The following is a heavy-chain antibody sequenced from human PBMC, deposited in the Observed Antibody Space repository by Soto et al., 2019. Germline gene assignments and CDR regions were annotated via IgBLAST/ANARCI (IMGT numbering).Heavy chain of an antibody. V-gene: IGHV4-30-4*01. CDR1: GGSISSGDYY. CDR3: ARLYDSSNYYGMDV. J-gene: IGHJ6*02. CDR2: IYYSGST. D-gene: IGHD3-22*01. Sequence: SETLSLTCTVSGGSISSGDYYWSWIRQPPGKGLEWIGYIYYSGSTYYNPSLKSRVTISVDTSKNQFSLKLSSVTAADTAVYYCARLYDSSNYYGMDVWGQGTTVTAP.